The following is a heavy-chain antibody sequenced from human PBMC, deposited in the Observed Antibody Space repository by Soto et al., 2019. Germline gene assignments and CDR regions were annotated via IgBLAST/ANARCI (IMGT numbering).Heavy chain of an antibody. CDR3: ARDNHPRYCTNGVCSRGGHYYGMDV. CDR1: GGTFSSYA. CDR2: IIPIFGTA. D-gene: IGHD2-8*01. V-gene: IGHV1-69*12. J-gene: IGHJ6*02. Sequence: QVQLVQSGAEVKKPGSSVKVSCKASGGTFSSYAISWVRQAPGQGLEWMGGIIPIFGTANYAQKFQGRVKITADESTSTAYMELSSLRSEDTAVYYCARDNHPRYCTNGVCSRGGHYYGMDVWGQGTTVTVSS.